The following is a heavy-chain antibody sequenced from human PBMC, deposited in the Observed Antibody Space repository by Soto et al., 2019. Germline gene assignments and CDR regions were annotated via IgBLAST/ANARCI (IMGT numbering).Heavy chain of an antibody. D-gene: IGHD6-6*01. CDR2: INPNSGGT. Sequence: ASVKVSCKASGYTFTGYYMHWVRQAPGQGLEWMGWINPNSGGTNYAQKFQGWVTMTRDTSISTAYMELSRLRSDDTAVYYCAREGGGIAARPGDAFDIWGQGTMVTVS. CDR1: GYTFTGYY. J-gene: IGHJ3*02. V-gene: IGHV1-2*04. CDR3: AREGGGIAARPGDAFDI.